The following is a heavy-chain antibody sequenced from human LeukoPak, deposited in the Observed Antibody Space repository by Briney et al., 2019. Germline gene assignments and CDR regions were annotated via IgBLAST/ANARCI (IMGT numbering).Heavy chain of an antibody. V-gene: IGHV3-66*01. CDR2: IYSGGST. CDR3: ARDRYYDSSGYYLKHFDY. J-gene: IGHJ4*02. CDR1: GFTVSSNY. Sequence: GGSLRLSCAASGFTVSSNYMSWVRQAPGKGLEWVSVIYSGGSTYYADSVKGRFTISRGNSKNTLYLQMNSLRAEDTAVYYCARDRYYDSSGYYLKHFDYWGQGTLVTVSS. D-gene: IGHD3-22*01.